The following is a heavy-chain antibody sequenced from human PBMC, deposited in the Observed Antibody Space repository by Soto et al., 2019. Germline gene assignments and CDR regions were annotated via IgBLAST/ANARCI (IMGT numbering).Heavy chain of an antibody. D-gene: IGHD6-25*01. CDR1: GDSVSSDTAT. V-gene: IGHV6-1*01. Sequence: SQTLSLTCAISGDSVSSDTATWDWIRQSPSRGLEWLGRTYYRSKWYKDYAVSVKSRINISPDTSKNQFSLQLNSVTPEDTAVYYCASESQVHSGLASWGQGNLVTVS. CDR2: TYYRSKWYK. J-gene: IGHJ4*02. CDR3: ASESQVHSGLAS.